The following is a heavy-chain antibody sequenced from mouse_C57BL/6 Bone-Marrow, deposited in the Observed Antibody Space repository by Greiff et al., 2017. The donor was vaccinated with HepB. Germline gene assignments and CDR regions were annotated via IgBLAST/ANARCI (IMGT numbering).Heavy chain of an antibody. V-gene: IGHV1-81*01. CDR3: ARSLLLRYYYAMDY. Sequence: QVQLKQSGAELARPGASVKLSCKASGYTFTSYGISWVKQRTGQGLEWIGEIYPRSGNTYYNEKFKGKATLTADKSSSTAYMELRSLTSEYSAVYFCARSLLLRYYYAMDYWGQGTSVTVSS. J-gene: IGHJ4*01. D-gene: IGHD1-1*01. CDR1: GYTFTSYG. CDR2: IYPRSGNT.